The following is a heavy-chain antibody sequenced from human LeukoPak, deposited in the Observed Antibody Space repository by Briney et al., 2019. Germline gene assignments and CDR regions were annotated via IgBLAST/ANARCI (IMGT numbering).Heavy chain of an antibody. CDR1: GGSFSGYY. CDR2: INHSGST. V-gene: IGHV4-34*01. CDR3: ARGRYYYGSGSYPRYYYYYMDV. D-gene: IGHD3-10*01. Sequence: SETLSLTCAVYGGSFSGYYWSWIRQPPGKGLEWIGEINHSGSTNYNPSLKSRVTISVDTSKNQFSLKLSSVTAADTAVYYCARGRYYYGSGSYPRYYYYYMDVWGKGTTVTVSS. J-gene: IGHJ6*03.